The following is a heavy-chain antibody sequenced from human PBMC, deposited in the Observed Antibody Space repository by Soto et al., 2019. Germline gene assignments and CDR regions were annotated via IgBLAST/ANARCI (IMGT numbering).Heavy chain of an antibody. CDR1: GDSISSTRW. CDR2: IYHGGST. V-gene: IGHV4-4*02. D-gene: IGHD7-27*01. J-gene: IGHJ4*02. CDR3: ARASTWGPGYYFDY. Sequence: SEPLSLTWTVAGDSISSTRWWSRVRQSPGKGLEWIGDIYHGGSTNYNPSLKSRVTISVDTSKNQFSLRLTSVTAADTAVYYCARASTWGPGYYFDYWGQGTLVTVSS.